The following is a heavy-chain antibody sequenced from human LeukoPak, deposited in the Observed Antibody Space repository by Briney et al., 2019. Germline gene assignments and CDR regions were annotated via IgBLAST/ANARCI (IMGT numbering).Heavy chain of an antibody. V-gene: IGHV3-23*01. J-gene: IGHJ4*02. CDR3: ARASSSPAAASTFDY. D-gene: IGHD6-13*01. CDR1: GFTFSSYA. CDR2: ISGSGGST. Sequence: GGSLRLSCAASGFTFSSYAMSWVRQAPGKGLEWVSAISGSGGSTYYADSVKGRFTISRDNAKNSLYLQMNSLRAEDTAVYYCARASSSPAAASTFDYWGQGTLVTVSS.